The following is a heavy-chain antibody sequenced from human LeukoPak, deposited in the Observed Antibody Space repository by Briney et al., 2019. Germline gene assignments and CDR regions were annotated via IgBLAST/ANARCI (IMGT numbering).Heavy chain of an antibody. J-gene: IGHJ4*02. V-gene: IGHV4-34*01. CDR3: VIGYYYHY. CDR2: INHSGST. Sequence: SSETLSLTCAVYGGSFSGYYWSWIRQPPGKGVEWVGEINHSGSTNYNQSLKCPVTISVDTSKNQFSLKLSSVTAADTAVYYCVIGYYYHYWGQGTLVTVSS. CDR1: GGSFSGYY.